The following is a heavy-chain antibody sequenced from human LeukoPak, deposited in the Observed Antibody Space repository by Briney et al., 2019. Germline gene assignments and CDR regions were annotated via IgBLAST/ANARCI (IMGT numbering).Heavy chain of an antibody. V-gene: IGHV3-23*01. CDR1: GFTFSSYA. D-gene: IGHD2-21*02. CDR3: AKENCGGDCYPPYYYGMDV. CDR2: ISGSGGST. J-gene: IGHJ6*02. Sequence: GGSLRLSCAASGFTFSSYAMSWVRQAPGKGLEWVSAISGSGGSTYYADSVKGRFTISRDNSKNTLYLQMNSLRAEDTAVYYCAKENCGGDCYPPYYYGMDVWGQGTTVTVSS.